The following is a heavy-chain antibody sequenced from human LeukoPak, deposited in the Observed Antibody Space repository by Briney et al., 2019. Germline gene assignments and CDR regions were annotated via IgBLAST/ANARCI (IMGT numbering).Heavy chain of an antibody. CDR1: RYTFTSYY. CDR2: INPSGGST. V-gene: IGHV1-46*03. J-gene: IGHJ4*02. Sequence: ASVKVSCKASRYTFTSYYMHWVRQAPGQGLEWMGIINPSGGSTTYAQKFQGRVTMTRDTSTGTVYMELSSLRSEGTAVYYCTRASVAGRRFDYWGQGTLVTVSS. CDR3: TRASVAGRRFDY. D-gene: IGHD6-19*01.